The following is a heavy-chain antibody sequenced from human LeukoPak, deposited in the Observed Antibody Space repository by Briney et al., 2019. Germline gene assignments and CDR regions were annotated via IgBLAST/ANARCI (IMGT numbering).Heavy chain of an antibody. Sequence: SGPTLVKPTQTLTLTCTFSGFSLSTSGVGVGWIRQPPGKALEWLALIYWDDDKRYSPSLKSRLTITKDTSENQVVLTMTNMDPVDTATYYCAHSSYYYDSSGYFYWGQGTLVTVSS. J-gene: IGHJ4*02. CDR1: GFSLSTSGVG. CDR2: IYWDDDK. D-gene: IGHD3-22*01. V-gene: IGHV2-5*02. CDR3: AHSSYYYDSSGYFY.